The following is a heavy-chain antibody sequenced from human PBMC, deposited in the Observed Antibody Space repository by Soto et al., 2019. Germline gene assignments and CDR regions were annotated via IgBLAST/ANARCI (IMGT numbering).Heavy chain of an antibody. Sequence: EVQLVESGGGLVKPGGSLRLSCAASGFTFSNSIINWVRQAPGQGLEWVSSISGSSDFLYYADSVKGRFTISRDTATNSLYLQMNSPRAEDTAVYYCATGTWYAFDIWGQGTMVTVSS. V-gene: IGHV3-21*01. CDR3: ATGTWYAFDI. CDR2: ISGSSDFL. CDR1: GFTFSNSI. D-gene: IGHD6-13*01. J-gene: IGHJ3*02.